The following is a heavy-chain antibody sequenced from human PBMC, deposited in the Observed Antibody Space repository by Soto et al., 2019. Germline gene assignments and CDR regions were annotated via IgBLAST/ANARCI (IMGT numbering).Heavy chain of an antibody. Sequence: SETLSLTCTVSGGSISSYYWSWIRQPPGKGLEWIGYIYYSGSTNYNPSLKSRVTISVDTSKNQFSLKLSSLTAEDTALFYCAHPLTGGYSYGMGDYWGQGPLVTVSS. D-gene: IGHD5-18*01. CDR3: AHPLTGGYSYGMGDY. CDR1: GGSISSYY. CDR2: IYYSGST. V-gene: IGHV4-59*08. J-gene: IGHJ4*02.